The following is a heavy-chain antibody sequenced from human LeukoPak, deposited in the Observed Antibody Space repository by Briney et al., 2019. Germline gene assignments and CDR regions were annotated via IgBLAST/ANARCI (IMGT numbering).Heavy chain of an antibody. D-gene: IGHD6-19*01. V-gene: IGHV1-2*02. Sequence: ASVKVSCKASGYTFTGYYMHWVRQAPGQGLEWMGWINPNSGGTNYAQKFTGRVTMTRDTSLSTAYMELSRLRSDDTAVYYCARGRLVRDWFDPWGQGTLVTVSS. CDR2: INPNSGGT. CDR3: ARGRLVRDWFDP. CDR1: GYTFTGYY. J-gene: IGHJ5*02.